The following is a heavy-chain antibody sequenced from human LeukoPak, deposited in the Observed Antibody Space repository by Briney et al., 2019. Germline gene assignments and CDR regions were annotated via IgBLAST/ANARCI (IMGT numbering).Heavy chain of an antibody. Sequence: SETLSLTCAVYGGLFNGHYWTWIRQSPEKGLEWIGEINHAEITHLNPSLKNRVTLSVDASKKQFSLKLSSVTAADTAVYYCVRWSGYYFYWGQGTLVTVSS. D-gene: IGHD3-3*01. V-gene: IGHV4-34*01. CDR2: INHAEIT. CDR1: GGLFNGHY. CDR3: VRWSGYYFY. J-gene: IGHJ4*02.